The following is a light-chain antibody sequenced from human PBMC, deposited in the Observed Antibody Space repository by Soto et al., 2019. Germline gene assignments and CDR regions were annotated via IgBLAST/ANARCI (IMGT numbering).Light chain of an antibody. J-gene: IGLJ2*01. Sequence: QSALTQPASVSGSPGQSITISCTGTSSDVGGYNYVSWYQQHPGKAPKLMIYDVSNRPSGVSNRFSGSKSGNTASLTSSGRQAEDEADYYCSSYTSSSTLFGGGTKLTVL. CDR2: DVS. V-gene: IGLV2-14*01. CDR1: SSDVGGYNY. CDR3: SSYTSSSTL.